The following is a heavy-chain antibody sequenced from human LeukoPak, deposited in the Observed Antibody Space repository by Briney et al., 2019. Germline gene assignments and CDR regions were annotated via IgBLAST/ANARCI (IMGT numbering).Heavy chain of an antibody. J-gene: IGHJ4*02. V-gene: IGHV3-23*01. CDR1: GFTFSSYA. CDR2: ISGSGGSP. Sequence: PGGSLRLSCAASGFTFSSYAMSWVRQAPGKGLEWVSAISGSGGSPYYADSVKGRFTISRDNSKNTLYLQMNSLRAEDTAVYYCASIPGGGYSYGFLYFDYWGQGTLVTVSS. D-gene: IGHD5-18*01. CDR3: ASIPGGGYSYGFLYFDY.